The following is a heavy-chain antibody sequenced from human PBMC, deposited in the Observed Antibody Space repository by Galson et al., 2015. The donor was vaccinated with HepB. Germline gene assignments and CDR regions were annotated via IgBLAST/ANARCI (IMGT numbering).Heavy chain of an antibody. CDR2: ISGSSGTT. D-gene: IGHD1-26*01. CDR1: GFTFSSYA. Sequence: SLRLSCAVSGFTFSSYAMNWVRQAPGKGLEWVSAISGSSGTTYYADSVKGRFTISRDNSKNTLYLQMSSLTAEDTAVYHCTKSGSRYWGFDYWGQGTLVTVSS. CDR3: TKSGSRYWGFDY. V-gene: IGHV3-23*01. J-gene: IGHJ4*02.